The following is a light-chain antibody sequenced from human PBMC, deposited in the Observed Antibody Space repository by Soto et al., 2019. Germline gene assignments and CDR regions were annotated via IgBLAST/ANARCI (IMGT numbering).Light chain of an antibody. CDR3: SSYAGSNNLGV. V-gene: IGLV2-8*01. J-gene: IGLJ3*02. CDR1: SSDIGGYNY. CDR2: EVS. Sequence: QSALTQPPSASGSPGQSVTISCTGTSSDIGGYNYVSWYQHHPGKAPKVVIYEVSKRPSGVPDRFSGSKSGNTASLTVSGLQPEDEADYYCSSYAGSNNLGVFGGGTKVTVL.